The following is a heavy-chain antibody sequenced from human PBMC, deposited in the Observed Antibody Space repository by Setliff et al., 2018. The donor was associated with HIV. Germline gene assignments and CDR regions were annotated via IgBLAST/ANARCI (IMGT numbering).Heavy chain of an antibody. V-gene: IGHV3-20*04. CDR3: AKTLPTLYPPHDYYFAMDV. CDR1: GFRFDDYG. D-gene: IGHD2-15*01. Sequence: PGGSLRLSCAASGFRFDDYGMSWVRQAPGKGLDWVSGINWNGGSSGYADSVKGRFSISRDNSKNTLHLQMNSLRAEDTAVYYCAKTLPTLYPPHDYYFAMDVWGQGTTVTVSS. J-gene: IGHJ6*02. CDR2: INWNGGSS.